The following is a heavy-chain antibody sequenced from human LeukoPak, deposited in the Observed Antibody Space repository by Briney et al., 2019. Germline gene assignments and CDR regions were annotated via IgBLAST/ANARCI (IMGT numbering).Heavy chain of an antibody. CDR1: GGSISSYY. D-gene: IGHD3-16*02. CDR2: IYTSGST. J-gene: IGHJ4*02. Sequence: SETLSLTCTVSGGSISSYYWSWIRQPAGKGLEWIGRIYTSGSTNYHPSLKSRVTMSVDTSKKQFSLKLSSVTAADPAVYYCARAMITFGGVIVPFFDYWGQGTLVTVSS. CDR3: ARAMITFGGVIVPFFDY. V-gene: IGHV4-4*07.